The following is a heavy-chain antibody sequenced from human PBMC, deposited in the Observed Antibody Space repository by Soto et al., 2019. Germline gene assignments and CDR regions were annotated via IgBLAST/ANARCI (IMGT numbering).Heavy chain of an antibody. Sequence: QITLKESGPTLVKPTQPLTLTCTFSGFSLSTSGFGVCWFRQPPGKTLEWRVLIFWDDDKPYSPSQKSSLTITEATSKNQVVLTMTSIDPVDTATYYSAHRQRTVNFDYWGQGTLVTVSS. V-gene: IGHV2-5*02. CDR1: GFSLSTSGFG. J-gene: IGHJ4*02. CDR2: IFWDDDK. D-gene: IGHD4-17*01. CDR3: AHRQRTVNFDY.